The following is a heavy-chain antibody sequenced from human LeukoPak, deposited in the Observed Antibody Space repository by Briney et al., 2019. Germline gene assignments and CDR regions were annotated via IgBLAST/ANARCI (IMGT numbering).Heavy chain of an antibody. CDR2: INPSGGST. V-gene: IGHV1-46*01. CDR3: ARGTTDDY. D-gene: IGHD1-1*01. Sequence: ASLNVSCKASGYTFTSHYIDWVRQARGQGLEWMGVINPSGGSTRYAQKFQGRVTMTGDPSTRTVYMELSSLTSDDTAVYYCARGTTDDYWGQGTPVTVSS. CDR1: GYTFTSHY. J-gene: IGHJ4*02.